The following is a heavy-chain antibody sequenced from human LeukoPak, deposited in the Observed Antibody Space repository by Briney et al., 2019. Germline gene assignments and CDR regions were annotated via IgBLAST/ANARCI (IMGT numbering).Heavy chain of an antibody. J-gene: IGHJ4*02. Sequence: SGGSLRLSCAASGLTVSSNYMSWVRQAPGKGLEWVSVIYSGGSTYYADSVKGRFTISRDNSKNTLYLQMNSLRAEDTAVYYCARQPRGYSYGLLYYFDYWGQGTLVTVSS. V-gene: IGHV3-53*01. D-gene: IGHD5-18*01. CDR2: IYSGGST. CDR1: GLTVSSNY. CDR3: ARQPRGYSYGLLYYFDY.